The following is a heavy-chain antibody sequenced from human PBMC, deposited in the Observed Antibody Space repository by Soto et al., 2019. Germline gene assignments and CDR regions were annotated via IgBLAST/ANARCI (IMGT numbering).Heavy chain of an antibody. CDR2: IYYSGST. Sequence: SETLSLTCTVSGGSISSYYWSWIRQPPGKGLEWIGYIYYSGSTNYNPSLKRRVTISVDTSKNQFSLKLSSVTAADTAVYYWAVSISARPGDFDYWGQGTLVTVAS. V-gene: IGHV4-59*01. D-gene: IGHD6-6*01. CDR3: AVSISARPGDFDY. J-gene: IGHJ4*02. CDR1: GGSISSYY.